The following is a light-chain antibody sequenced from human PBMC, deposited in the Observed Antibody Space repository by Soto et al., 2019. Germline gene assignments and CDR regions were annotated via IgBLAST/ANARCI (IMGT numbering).Light chain of an antibody. CDR2: GAS. CDR1: QSVSSN. V-gene: IGKV3-15*01. CDR3: QQYYSYPLT. Sequence: IGMTQSPATLSVTPGERATLSCRASQSVSSNLAWYQQKPGQAPRLLIYGASTRATGIPARFSGSGSGTEFTLTISCLQSEDFATYYCQQYYSYPLTFGQGTKLDIK. J-gene: IGKJ1*01.